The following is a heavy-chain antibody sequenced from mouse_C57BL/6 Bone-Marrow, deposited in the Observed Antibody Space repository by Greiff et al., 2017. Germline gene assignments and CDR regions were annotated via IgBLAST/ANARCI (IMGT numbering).Heavy chain of an antibody. V-gene: IGHV1-69*01. CDR2: IDPSDSYT. J-gene: IGHJ4*01. CDR1: GYTFTSYW. Sequence: QVQLQQPGAELVMPGASVKLSCKASGYTFTSYWMHWVKQRPGQGLEWIGEIDPSDSYTNYNQKFKGKSTLTVDESSSTAYMQLSSLTSEDSAVYYCARSYYSNYVGVYYYAMDYWGQGTSVTVSS. D-gene: IGHD2-5*01. CDR3: ARSYYSNYVGVYYYAMDY.